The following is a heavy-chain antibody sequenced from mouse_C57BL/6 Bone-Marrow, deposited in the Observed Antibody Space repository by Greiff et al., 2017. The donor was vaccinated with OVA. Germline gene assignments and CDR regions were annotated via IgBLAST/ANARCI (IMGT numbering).Heavy chain of an antibody. CDR3: VRHDYYGSKAFAY. Sequence: EVKLMESGGGLVQPKGSLKLSCAASGFSFNTYAMNWVRQAPGKGLEWVARIRSKSNNYATYYADSVKDRFTISRDDSESMLYLQMNNLKTEDTAMYYCVRHDYYGSKAFAYWGQGTLVTVSA. CDR1: GFSFNTYA. V-gene: IGHV10-1*01. D-gene: IGHD1-1*01. J-gene: IGHJ3*01. CDR2: IRSKSNNYAT.